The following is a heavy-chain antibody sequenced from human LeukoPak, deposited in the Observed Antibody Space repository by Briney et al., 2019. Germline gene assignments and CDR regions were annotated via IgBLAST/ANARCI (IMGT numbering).Heavy chain of an antibody. CDR1: GGTFSSYA. Sequence: SVKVSCKASGGTFSSYAISWVRQAPGQGLEWMGGIIPIFGTANYAQKFQGRVTITADESTSTAYMELSSLRSEDTAVYYCARDQYIVVVPAAISPGAFDIWGQGTMVTVSS. CDR3: ARDQYIVVVPAAISPGAFDI. J-gene: IGHJ3*02. V-gene: IGHV1-69*01. D-gene: IGHD2-2*02. CDR2: IIPIFGTA.